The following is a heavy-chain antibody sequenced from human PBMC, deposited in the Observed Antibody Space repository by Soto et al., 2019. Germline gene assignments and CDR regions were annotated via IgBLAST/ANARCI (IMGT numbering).Heavy chain of an antibody. D-gene: IGHD4-4*01. CDR2: MNPNSGNT. V-gene: IGHV1-8*01. CDR3: ARAGKATDTHYYYYYMDV. Sequence: ASVKVSCKASGYTFTSYDINWVRQATGQGLEWMGWMNPNSGNTGYAQKFQGRVTMTRNTSISTAYMELSSLRSEDTAVYYCARAGKATDTHYYYYYMDVWGKGTTVTVSS. J-gene: IGHJ6*03. CDR1: GYTFTSYD.